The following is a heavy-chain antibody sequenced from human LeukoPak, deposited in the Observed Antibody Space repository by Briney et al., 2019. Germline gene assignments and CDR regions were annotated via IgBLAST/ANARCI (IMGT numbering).Heavy chain of an antibody. J-gene: IGHJ6*02. D-gene: IGHD2-2*01. Sequence: PGGSLRLSCAASGFTVSSNYMSWVRQAPGKGLEWVSVIYSGGSTYYADSVKDRFAISRDNSKNTLYLQMNSLRTDDTAVYYCGYCSSASCLSYGLDVWGQGTTVTVSS. CDR3: GYCSSASCLSYGLDV. V-gene: IGHV3-53*01. CDR2: IYSGGST. CDR1: GFTVSSNY.